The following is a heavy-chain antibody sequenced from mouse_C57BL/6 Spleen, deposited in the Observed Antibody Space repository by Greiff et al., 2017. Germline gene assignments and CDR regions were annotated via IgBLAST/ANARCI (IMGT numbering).Heavy chain of an antibody. CDR2: IYPGDGDT. CDR3: ARGDEGSSPDY. Sequence: QVQLQQSGPELVKPGASVKISCKASGYAFRSSWMNWVKQRPGKGLEWIGRIYPGDGDTNYNGKFKGKATLTADKSSSTAYMQLSSLPSEDAAVYVWARGDEGSSPDYWGQGTTLTVSS. D-gene: IGHD1-1*01. J-gene: IGHJ2*01. CDR1: GYAFRSSW. V-gene: IGHV1-82*01.